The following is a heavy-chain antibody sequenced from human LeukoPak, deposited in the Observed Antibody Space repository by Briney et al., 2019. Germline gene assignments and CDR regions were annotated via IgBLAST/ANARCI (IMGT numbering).Heavy chain of an antibody. J-gene: IGHJ4*02. V-gene: IGHV4-4*02. CDR1: GGSISSSNW. Sequence: PSETLSLTCAVSGGSISSSNWWSWVRQPPGKGLEWIGEIYHSGSTNYNPSLKSRVTISLDKSKNEFSLKLTSVTAADTAVYYCARGALQWLVPGLWYFEDWGPGTLVTVSS. CDR2: IYHSGST. CDR3: ARGALQWLVPGLWYFED. D-gene: IGHD6-19*01.